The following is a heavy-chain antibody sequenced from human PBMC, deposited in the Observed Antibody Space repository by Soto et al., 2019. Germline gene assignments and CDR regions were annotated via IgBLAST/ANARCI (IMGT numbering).Heavy chain of an antibody. J-gene: IGHJ4*02. CDR2: ISVYNGNT. CDR3: ARDSPYYDSSGYYPDY. CDR1: GYRITSYG. D-gene: IGHD3-22*01. Sequence: QVQLVQSGAEVKKPGASVKVSCKASGYRITSYGITWVRQAPGQGLEWMGWISVYNGNTSYAQKLQGRVTMTTDTSTSTADMEVRSLRSDDTAVYYCARDSPYYDSSGYYPDYWGQGTLVIVSS. V-gene: IGHV1-18*01.